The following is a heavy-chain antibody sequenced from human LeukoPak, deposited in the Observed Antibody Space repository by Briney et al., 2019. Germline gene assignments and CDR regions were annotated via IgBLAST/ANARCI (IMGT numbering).Heavy chain of an antibody. CDR2: IYPGDSDT. D-gene: IGHD3/OR15-3a*01. CDR3: ARRNGLTDAFDI. J-gene: IGHJ3*02. Sequence: GESLKIPFKGSGYSFTNYWIGWVRQIPGKGLEWMGIIYPGDSDTRYSPSFQGQVTISAEKSITTAYLQWSSLKASDTAMFYCARRNGLTDAFDIWGQGTLVTVSS. V-gene: IGHV5-51*01. CDR1: GYSFTNYW.